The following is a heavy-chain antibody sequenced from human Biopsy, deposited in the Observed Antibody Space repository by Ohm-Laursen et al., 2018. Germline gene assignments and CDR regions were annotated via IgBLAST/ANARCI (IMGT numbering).Heavy chain of an antibody. Sequence: SLRLSCTASGFIFSSAWMHWVRQAPGKGLGWVSCISSDGSTTYADSVKGRFTISRDNAKNTAYLQMNSLRADDTALYYCATEHYGSINYWGQGTLVTVSS. D-gene: IGHD4-17*01. CDR2: ISSDGST. CDR1: GFIFSSAW. V-gene: IGHV3-74*01. J-gene: IGHJ4*02. CDR3: ATEHYGSINY.